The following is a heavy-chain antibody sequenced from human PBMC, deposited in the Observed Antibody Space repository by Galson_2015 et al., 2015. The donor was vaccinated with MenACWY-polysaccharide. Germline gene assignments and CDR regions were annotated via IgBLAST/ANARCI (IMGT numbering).Heavy chain of an antibody. V-gene: IGHV4-39*02. CDR3: ARRRKRVAGEFDY. CDR2: TSYTGST. CDR1: GGSIRTETYF. D-gene: IGHD6-19*01. Sequence: LSLTCTVSGGSIRTETYFWGWVRQPPGKGLEWIGTTSYTGSTYYNPSLKGRVAFSTDTSNNHFSLTVTSVTAADTAVHYCARRRKRVAGEFDYWGQGTLVTVSS. J-gene: IGHJ4*02.